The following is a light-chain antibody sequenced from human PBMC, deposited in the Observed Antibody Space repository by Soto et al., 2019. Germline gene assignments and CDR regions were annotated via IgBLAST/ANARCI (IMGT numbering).Light chain of an antibody. V-gene: IGKV3-11*01. J-gene: IGKJ3*01. CDR2: DAS. Sequence: EIVLTQSPATLSLSPGERATLSCRASQSVSSYLAWYQQKPGQAPRLLIYDASNRATGIPARFSGSGSGTDFTLTISSLDPEDVAVYYYQQRSRVVFTFGPGTKVDIK. CDR1: QSVSSY. CDR3: QQRSRVVFT.